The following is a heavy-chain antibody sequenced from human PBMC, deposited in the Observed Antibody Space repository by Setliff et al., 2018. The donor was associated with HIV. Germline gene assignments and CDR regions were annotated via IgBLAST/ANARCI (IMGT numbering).Heavy chain of an antibody. V-gene: IGHV4-31*03. J-gene: IGHJ4*02. CDR2: IYYSGST. CDR3: ARDFLRSGYFDS. Sequence: SETLSLTCTVSGDSLSSDYYYWTWIRQHPEKGLEWIGYIYYSGSTLYNPSLRSRLSMLVDTSKNQFSLELSSVTAADTAVYFCARDFLRSGYFDSWGQGKLVTVSS. D-gene: IGHD4-17*01. CDR1: GDSLSSDYYY.